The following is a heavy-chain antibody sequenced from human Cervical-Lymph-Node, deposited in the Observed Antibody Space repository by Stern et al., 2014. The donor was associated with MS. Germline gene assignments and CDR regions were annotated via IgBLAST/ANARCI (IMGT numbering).Heavy chain of an antibody. CDR2: IWYEGSNK. CDR3: ARDPYCSSTSCYVGSYYYYGMDV. J-gene: IGHJ6*02. D-gene: IGHD2-2*01. V-gene: IGHV3-33*01. CDR1: GFTFSSYG. Sequence: VQLVESGGGVVQPGRSLRLSCAESGFTFSSYGMHWVRQAPGKGLEWGAVIWYEGSNKYYADSVKGRFTISRDNSKNTLYLQMNSLRAEDTAVYYCARDPYCSSTSCYVGSYYYYGMDVWGQGTTVTVSS.